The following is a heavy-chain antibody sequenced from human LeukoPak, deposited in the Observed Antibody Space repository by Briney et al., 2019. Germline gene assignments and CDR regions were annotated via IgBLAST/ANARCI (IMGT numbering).Heavy chain of an antibody. CDR1: GDNLASYW. J-gene: IGHJ4*02. V-gene: IGHV5-51*01. Sequence: GESLKISCRVFGDNLASYWIGWMRQMSGKGLEWMGIIYPGDSDTRYSPSFQGQVTISADKSISTAYLQWSSLKASDTAMYYCVRRVGNSKYDYWGQGTLVTVSS. CDR3: VRRVGNSKYDY. CDR2: IYPGDSDT. D-gene: IGHD4-11*01.